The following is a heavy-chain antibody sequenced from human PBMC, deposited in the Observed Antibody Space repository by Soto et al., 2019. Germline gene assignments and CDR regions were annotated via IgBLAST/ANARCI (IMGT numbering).Heavy chain of an antibody. D-gene: IGHD1-26*01. CDR3: ARESGGSTATLDYYYFYMYV. CDR1: GYRFSDYY. J-gene: IGHJ6*03. CDR2: MNPNSGDT. V-gene: IGHV1-2*02. Sequence: QVQLVQSGAEVKKPGASVTVSCKASGYRFSDYYLHWVRQAPGQGPEWMGWMNPNSGDTKYAQKFKGRVTMTRDTSVRTAFMEMNWLKSDDTAVYYCARESGGSTATLDYYYFYMYVWCIGTTVTVSS.